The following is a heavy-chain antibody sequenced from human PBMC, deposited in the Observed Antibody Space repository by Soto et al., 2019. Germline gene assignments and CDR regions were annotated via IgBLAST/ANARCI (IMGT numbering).Heavy chain of an antibody. D-gene: IGHD3-3*01. CDR1: GVTFSSYA. CDR2: IIPIFGTA. J-gene: IGHJ4*02. V-gene: IGHV1-69*13. Sequence: SVKVSCKASGVTFSSYAISWVRQAPGQGLEWMGGIIPIFGTANYAQKFQGRVTITADESTSTAYMELSSLRSEDTAVYYCARAPPLRFLECPHYFDYWGQGTLVTVSS. CDR3: ARAPPLRFLECPHYFDY.